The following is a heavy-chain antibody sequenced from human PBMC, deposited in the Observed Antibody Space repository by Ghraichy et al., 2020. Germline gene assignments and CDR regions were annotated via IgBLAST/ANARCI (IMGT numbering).Heavy chain of an antibody. Sequence: SETLSLTCAVYGGSFSGYYWSWIRQPPGKGLEWIGEINHSGSTNYNPSLKSRVTISVDTSKNQFSLKLSSVTAADTAVYYCARGIRIFGAAPGYWGQGTLVTVSS. CDR3: ARGIRIFGAAPGY. D-gene: IGHD3-3*02. J-gene: IGHJ4*02. CDR2: INHSGST. V-gene: IGHV4-34*01. CDR1: GGSFSGYY.